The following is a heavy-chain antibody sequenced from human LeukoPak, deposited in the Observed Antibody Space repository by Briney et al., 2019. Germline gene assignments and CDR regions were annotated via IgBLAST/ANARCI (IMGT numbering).Heavy chain of an antibody. D-gene: IGHD3-3*01. CDR3: ARGRATIFGVAPADY. V-gene: IGHV3-48*01. J-gene: IGHJ4*02. CDR1: GFTFSSYS. CDR2: ISSSSSTI. Sequence: GGSLRLSCAASGFTFSSYSMNWVRQAPGKGLEWVSYISSSSSTIYYADSVKGRFTISRDNAKNSLYLQMNSLRAEDTAVYYCARGRATIFGVAPADYWGQGTLVTVSS.